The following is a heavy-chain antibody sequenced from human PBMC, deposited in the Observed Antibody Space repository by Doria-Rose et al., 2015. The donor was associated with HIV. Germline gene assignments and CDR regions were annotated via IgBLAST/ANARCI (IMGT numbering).Heavy chain of an antibody. CDR1: SNY. D-gene: IGHD3-16*01. V-gene: IGHV3-53*01. Sequence: SNYMSWVRQAPGKGLEWVSVIYSDGRTYYAGSVKGRFTVSRDNSKNTLYLQINSLRAEDTAVYYCARDPFQSWAYWGQGTLVTVSS. J-gene: IGHJ4*02. CDR2: IYSDGRT. CDR3: ARDPFQSWAY.